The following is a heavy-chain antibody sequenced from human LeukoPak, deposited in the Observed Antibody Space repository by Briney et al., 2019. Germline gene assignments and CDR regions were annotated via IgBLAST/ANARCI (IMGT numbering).Heavy chain of an antibody. CDR2: MRSSRSYI. CDR1: GFTFSSYS. CDR3: ARVDYYEGY. V-gene: IGHV3-21*01. Sequence: PGGSLRLSCAASGFTFSSYSMSWVRQAPGKGLEWVSSMRSSRSYIYYADSVKGRFIISRANAKNSLYLQMNSLRAEDTAVYYCARVDYYEGYWGQGTLVTVSS. J-gene: IGHJ4*02. D-gene: IGHD3-22*01.